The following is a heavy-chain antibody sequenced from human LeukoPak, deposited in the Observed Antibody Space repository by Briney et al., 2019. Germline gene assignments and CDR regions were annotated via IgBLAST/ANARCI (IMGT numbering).Heavy chain of an antibody. D-gene: IGHD3-16*01. Sequence: GASVKVSCKASGYTFTSYAMNWVRQAPGQGLEWMGWINTNTGNPTYAQGFTGRFVFSVDISVSTAYLQISSLKTEDTGVYYCVSMGSHGFDIWGQGTMATVSS. V-gene: IGHV7-4-1*02. CDR1: GYTFTSYA. J-gene: IGHJ3*02. CDR3: VSMGSHGFDI. CDR2: INTNTGNP.